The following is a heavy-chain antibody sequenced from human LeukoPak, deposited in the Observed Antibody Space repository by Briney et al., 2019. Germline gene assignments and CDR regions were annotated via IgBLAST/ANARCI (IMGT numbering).Heavy chain of an antibody. J-gene: IGHJ5*02. V-gene: IGHV4-39*07. Sequence: PSETLSLTCTVSGGSISSSSYYWGWIRQPPGKGLEWIGSIYYSGSTYYNPSLKSRVTISVDTSKNQFSLKLSSVTAADTAVYYCARVGYYYGSGSYNWFDPWGQGTLVTVSS. CDR3: ARVGYYYGSGSYNWFDP. D-gene: IGHD3-10*01. CDR2: IYYSGST. CDR1: GGSISSSSYY.